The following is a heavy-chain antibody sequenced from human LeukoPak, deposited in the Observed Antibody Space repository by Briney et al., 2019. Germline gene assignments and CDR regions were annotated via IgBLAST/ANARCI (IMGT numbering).Heavy chain of an antibody. D-gene: IGHD1-26*01. CDR3: ASGSYFRSYYYYMDV. CDR1: GYIFTNYW. CDR2: IYPGDSDT. J-gene: IGHJ6*03. V-gene: IGHV5-51*01. Sequence: GESLKISCQGSGYIFTNYWVAWVRQIPGKGLEWMGIIYPGDSDTRYSPSFQGQVTISADKSISTAYLQWSSLKASDTAMYYCASGSYFRSYYYYMDVWGKGTTVTVSS.